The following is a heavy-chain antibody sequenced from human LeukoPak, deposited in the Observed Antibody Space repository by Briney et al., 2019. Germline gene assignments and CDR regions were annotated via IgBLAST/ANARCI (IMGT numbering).Heavy chain of an antibody. Sequence: PETLSLTCTVSGGSISSSSYYWGWIRQPPGKGLEWIGSIYYSGSTYYNPSLKSRVTISVDTSKNQFSLKLSSVTAADTAVYYCARQSGRYDAFDIWGQGTMVTVSS. CDR2: IYYSGST. CDR1: GGSISSSSYY. J-gene: IGHJ3*02. V-gene: IGHV4-39*01. CDR3: ARQSGRYDAFDI. D-gene: IGHD3-10*01.